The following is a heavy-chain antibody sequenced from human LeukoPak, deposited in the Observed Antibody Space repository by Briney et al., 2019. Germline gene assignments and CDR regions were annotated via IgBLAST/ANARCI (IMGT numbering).Heavy chain of an antibody. V-gene: IGHV3-23*01. CDR3: ARNHQRQKVAARLGQYYYYYYIDV. CDR2: ISGSGGST. CDR1: GFTFSSYA. Sequence: GGSLRLSCAASGFTFSSYAMSWVRQAPGKGLEWVSAISGSGGSTYYADSVKGRFTISRDNSKNTLYLQMNSLRAEDTAVYYCARNHQRQKVAARLGQYYYYYYIDVWGKGTTVTVSS. D-gene: IGHD6-6*01. J-gene: IGHJ6*03.